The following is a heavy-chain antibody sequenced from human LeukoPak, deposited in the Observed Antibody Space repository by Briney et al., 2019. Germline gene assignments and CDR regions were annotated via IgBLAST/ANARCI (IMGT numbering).Heavy chain of an antibody. Sequence: GGSLRLSCAASGFTVSSNYMSWVRQAPGKGLEWVSVIYSGGSTYYADSVKGRFTISRHNSKNTLYLQMNSLRAEDTAVYYCASYGSGSYFGYLSNYYYYGMDVWGQGTTVTVSS. CDR3: ASYGSGSYFGYLSNYYYYGMDV. D-gene: IGHD3-10*01. CDR2: IYSGGST. J-gene: IGHJ6*02. V-gene: IGHV3-53*04. CDR1: GFTVSSNY.